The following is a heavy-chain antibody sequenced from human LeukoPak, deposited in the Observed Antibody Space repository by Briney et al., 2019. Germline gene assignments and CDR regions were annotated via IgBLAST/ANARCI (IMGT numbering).Heavy chain of an antibody. CDR3: ARDQGYRAPQSPNY. D-gene: IGHD5-12*01. Sequence: ASVKVSCKASGYTFTSYGISWVRQAPGQGLEWMGWISAYNGNTNYAQKLQGRVTMTTDTSTSTAYMELRSLGSDDTAVYYCARDQGYRAPQSPNYWGQGTLVTVSS. CDR1: GYTFTSYG. V-gene: IGHV1-18*01. CDR2: ISAYNGNT. J-gene: IGHJ4*02.